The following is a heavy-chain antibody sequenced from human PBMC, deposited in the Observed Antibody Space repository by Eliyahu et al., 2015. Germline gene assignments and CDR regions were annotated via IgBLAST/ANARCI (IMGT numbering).Heavy chain of an antibody. J-gene: IGHJ4*02. CDR1: GYTFISYD. V-gene: IGHV1-8*01. Sequence: QVQLVQSGAEVKKPGASVKVSCEASGYTFISYDINWVRQASGQGLEWMGWVDPYRGNTGYAQKFQGRVTMTKNSSINTVYMELSSLRSEDTAVYYCARGFRRAVTPFKDPAHIDYWGQGTLVTVSS. CDR2: VDPYRGNT. D-gene: IGHD4-23*01. CDR3: ARGFRRAVTPFKDPAHIDY.